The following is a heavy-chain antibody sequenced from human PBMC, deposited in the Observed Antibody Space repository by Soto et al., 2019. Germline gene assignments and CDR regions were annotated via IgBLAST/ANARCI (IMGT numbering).Heavy chain of an antibody. CDR3: ARGGVLEWLSDGWIDY. Sequence: ASVKVSCKASGYTFTGYYMHWVRQAPGQGLEWMGWINPNSGGTNYAQKFQGWVTMTRDTSISTAYMELSRLRSDDTAVYYCARGGVLEWLSDGWIDYWGQGTLVTVSS. CDR2: INPNSGGT. J-gene: IGHJ4*02. V-gene: IGHV1-2*04. D-gene: IGHD3-3*01. CDR1: GYTFTGYY.